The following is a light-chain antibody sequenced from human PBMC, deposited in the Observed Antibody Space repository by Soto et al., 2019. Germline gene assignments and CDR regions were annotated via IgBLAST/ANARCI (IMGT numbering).Light chain of an antibody. V-gene: IGLV2-14*01. CDR3: SSYTTSNTYV. CDR2: DVT. CDR1: RSDVGGYNY. Sequence: QSALTQPASVSGSPGQSITISCTGTRSDVGGYNYVYWHQQHPGKAPKLMIYDVTNRPSGVSDRFSGSKSGNTASLTISGLQAEDEADYYCSSYTTSNTYVYGAGTKVTVL. J-gene: IGLJ1*01.